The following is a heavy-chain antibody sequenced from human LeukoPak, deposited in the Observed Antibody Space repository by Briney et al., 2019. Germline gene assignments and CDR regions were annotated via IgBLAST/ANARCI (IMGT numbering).Heavy chain of an antibody. CDR2: IYSGGST. D-gene: IGHD1-26*01. CDR3: ARVGATPYYYYGMDV. V-gene: IGHV3-53*01. Sequence: GGSLRLSCAASGFTVSSNFMSWVRQAPGKGLEWVSVIYSGGSTCYADSVKGRFTISADNSKKTLYPQVNSLRAEDTAVYYCARVGATPYYYYGMDVWGQGTTVTVSS. J-gene: IGHJ6*02. CDR1: GFTVSSNF.